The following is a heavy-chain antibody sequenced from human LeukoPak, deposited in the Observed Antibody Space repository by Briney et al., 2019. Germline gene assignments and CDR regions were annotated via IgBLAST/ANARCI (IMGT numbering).Heavy chain of an antibody. Sequence: PSETLSLTCVVDGGYFSGFYCTWIRQAPGKGLEWIGEISYSGSTKYNPSLKSRVTIEVDTSKKQISLNLSSVTAADTAVYYCAKWKPGHQQSVTDEYYYYMDVWGKGTTVIVSS. CDR2: ISYSGST. V-gene: IGHV4-34*01. CDR1: GGYFSGFY. D-gene: IGHD2-21*02. CDR3: AKWKPGHQQSVTDEYYYYMDV. J-gene: IGHJ6*03.